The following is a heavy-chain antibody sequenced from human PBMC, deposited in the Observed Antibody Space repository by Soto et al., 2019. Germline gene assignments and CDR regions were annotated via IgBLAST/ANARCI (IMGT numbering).Heavy chain of an antibody. CDR3: ARVGAVAGTSGGMDV. CDR1: GGSFIGYY. CDR2: INHSGST. V-gene: IGHV4-34*01. Sequence: TLSLTCAVYGGSFIGYYWSWIRQPPGKGLEWIGEINHSGSTNYNPSLKSRVTISVDTSKNQFSLKLSSVTAADTAVYYCARVGAVAGTSGGMDVWGQGTTVTVSS. D-gene: IGHD6-19*01. J-gene: IGHJ6*02.